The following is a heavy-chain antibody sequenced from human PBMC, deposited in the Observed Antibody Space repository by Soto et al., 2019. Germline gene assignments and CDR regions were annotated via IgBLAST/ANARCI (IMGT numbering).Heavy chain of an antibody. Sequence: SETLSLTCAVYGGSFSGYYWSWIRQPPGKGLEWIGEINHSGSTNYNPSLKSRVTISVDTSKNQFSLKLSSVTAADTAVYYCARLEYSSSSVEYYYGMDVRGQGTTVTVSS. CDR3: ARLEYSSSSVEYYYGMDV. CDR2: INHSGST. CDR1: GGSFSGYY. J-gene: IGHJ6*02. V-gene: IGHV4-34*01. D-gene: IGHD6-6*01.